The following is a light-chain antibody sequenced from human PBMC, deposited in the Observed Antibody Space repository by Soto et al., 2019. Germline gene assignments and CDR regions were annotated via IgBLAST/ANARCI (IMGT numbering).Light chain of an antibody. CDR2: AAS. J-gene: IGKJ1*01. V-gene: IGKV1-39*01. CDR3: QQSYSTPWT. Sequence: DIQMTQSPSSLSASVGDRVTITCRASQSISSYLNWYQQKPGKAPKLLIYAASSLQSGVPSRFSGSGSGTDFTLTISSLQPEDFATYHRQQSYSTPWTLGQGTKLDIK. CDR1: QSISSY.